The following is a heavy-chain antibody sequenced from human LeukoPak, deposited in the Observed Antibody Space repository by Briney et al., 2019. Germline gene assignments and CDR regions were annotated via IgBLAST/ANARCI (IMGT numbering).Heavy chain of an antibody. CDR3: ARLRWQLVGPYFDY. J-gene: IGHJ4*02. V-gene: IGHV4-59*01. CDR2: IYSSGNT. D-gene: IGHD1-26*01. Sequence: SETLSLTCSFSGYSISTYYWSWIRQSPGKGREWIGHIYSSGNTDYNSSLKSRVTISVDTSKSQFSLRLSSVTATDTAVYYCARLRWQLVGPYFDYWGQGILVTVSS. CDR1: GYSISTYY.